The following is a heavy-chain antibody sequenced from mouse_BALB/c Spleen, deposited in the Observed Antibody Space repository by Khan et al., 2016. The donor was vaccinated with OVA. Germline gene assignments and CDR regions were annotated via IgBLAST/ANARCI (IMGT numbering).Heavy chain of an antibody. Sequence: QVQLKESGPGLVAPSQSLSITCTISGFSLTNYGVHWVRQPPGKGLEWLVLMWSDGSATYNSALKSRLTISMDNSKSQVFLKMHSLQTDDTAMYFCARQPCYHYNVMDYWGQGTSVTVSS. CDR3: ARQPCYHYNVMDY. CDR2: MWSDGSA. CDR1: GFSLTNYG. J-gene: IGHJ4*01. V-gene: IGHV2-6-1*01.